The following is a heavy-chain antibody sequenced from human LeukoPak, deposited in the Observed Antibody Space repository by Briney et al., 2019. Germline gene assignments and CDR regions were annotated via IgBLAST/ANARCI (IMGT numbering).Heavy chain of an antibody. CDR3: AKDRTSEKYYYDSIDAFDI. Sequence: GGSLRLSCAGSGFAFSTYAMSWVRQAPGKGLEWVSAISGSGGSTYYADSVKGRFTISRDNSKNTLYLQMNSLRAEDTAVYYCAKDRTSEKYYYDSIDAFDIWGQGTMVTVSS. CDR2: ISGSGGST. J-gene: IGHJ3*02. V-gene: IGHV3-23*01. CDR1: GFAFSTYA. D-gene: IGHD3-22*01.